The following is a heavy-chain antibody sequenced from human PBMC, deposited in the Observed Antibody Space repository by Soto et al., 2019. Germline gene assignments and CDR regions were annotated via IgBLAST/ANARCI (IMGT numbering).Heavy chain of an antibody. CDR3: ARVKECSSTSCYARDAFDI. CDR2: ISGGGSGI. V-gene: IGHV3-11*01. J-gene: IGHJ3*02. CDR1: GFTFSGHY. Sequence: GGSLRLSCAASGFTFSGHYMSWIRQAPGKGLEWVSYISGGGSGIYYADSVKGRFTISRDNAKNSLYLQMNSLRAEDTAVYYCARVKECSSTSCYARDAFDIWGQGTMVTVSS. D-gene: IGHD2-2*01.